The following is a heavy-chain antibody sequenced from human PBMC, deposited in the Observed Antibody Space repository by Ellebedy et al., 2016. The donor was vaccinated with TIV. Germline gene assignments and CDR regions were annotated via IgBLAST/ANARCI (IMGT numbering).Heavy chain of an antibody. D-gene: IGHD6-19*01. Sequence: GESLKISCAASGFTFSNYWMTWVRQAPGKGLEWVANIKQDGSEKYYVDSVKGRFHISRDNAKNSVSLQMNSLTDEDTAVYYCARDQWLGRAYYFDFWGQGTLVTFSS. CDR2: IKQDGSEK. V-gene: IGHV3-7*01. CDR3: ARDQWLGRAYYFDF. J-gene: IGHJ4*02. CDR1: GFTFSNYW.